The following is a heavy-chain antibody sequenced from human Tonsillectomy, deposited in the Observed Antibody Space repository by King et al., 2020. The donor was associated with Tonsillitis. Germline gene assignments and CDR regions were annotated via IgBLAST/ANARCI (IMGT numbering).Heavy chain of an antibody. CDR3: TRDRSNDILAFDY. V-gene: IGHV3-30-3*01. Sequence: VQLVESGGGVVQPGRSLRLSCATSGFAFSTYPIHWVRQAPGKGLEWLAYISPDGTNKFYADSVKGRFTISRDNSQETLYLQMNGLRTEDTAVYYCTRDRSNDILAFDYWGQGTLVTVSS. J-gene: IGHJ4*02. CDR1: GFAFSTYP. CDR2: ISPDGTNK. D-gene: IGHD3-9*01.